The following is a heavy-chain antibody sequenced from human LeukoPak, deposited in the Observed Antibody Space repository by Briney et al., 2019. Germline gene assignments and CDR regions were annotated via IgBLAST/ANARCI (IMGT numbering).Heavy chain of an antibody. Sequence: PSETLSLTCTVSGGSISSSSYYWGWIRQPPGKGLEWIGSIYYSGSTYYNPSLKSRVTISVDTSKNQFSLKLSSMTAADTAVYYCARKRYYDFWSGYYGNWFDPWGQGTLVTVSS. CDR1: GGSISSSSYY. CDR3: ARKRYYDFWSGYYGNWFDP. V-gene: IGHV4-39*01. CDR2: IYYSGST. J-gene: IGHJ5*02. D-gene: IGHD3-3*01.